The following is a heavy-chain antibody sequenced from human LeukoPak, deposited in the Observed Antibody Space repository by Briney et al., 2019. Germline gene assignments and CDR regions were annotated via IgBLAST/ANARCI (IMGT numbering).Heavy chain of an antibody. J-gene: IGHJ4*02. Sequence: ASVKVSCKASGYTFTGYYMHWVRQAPGQGLEWMGWINPNSGGTNYAQKFQGRVTMTRDTSISTAYMELSRLRPDDTAVYYCARGPGYSSSRPTGYWGQGTLVTVSS. CDR3: ARGPGYSSSRPTGY. V-gene: IGHV1-2*02. CDR2: INPNSGGT. D-gene: IGHD6-13*01. CDR1: GYTFTGYY.